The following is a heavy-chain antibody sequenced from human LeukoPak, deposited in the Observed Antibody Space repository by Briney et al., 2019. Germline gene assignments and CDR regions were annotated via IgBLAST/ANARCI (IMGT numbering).Heavy chain of an antibody. V-gene: IGHV4-59*08. Sequence: PSETLSLTCTVSGGSINSYYWSWLRQPPGKGLEWIGFIYYSGSTHYKSSLKSRVTISVDTSKNQFSLRLSSVTAADTAVYYCARHSVGSPHYFDCWGQGTLVTVSS. CDR3: ARHSVGSPHYFDC. J-gene: IGHJ4*02. CDR2: IYYSGST. CDR1: GGSINSYY. D-gene: IGHD5/OR15-5a*01.